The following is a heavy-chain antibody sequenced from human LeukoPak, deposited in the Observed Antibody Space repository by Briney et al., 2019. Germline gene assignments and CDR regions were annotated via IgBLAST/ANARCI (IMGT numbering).Heavy chain of an antibody. Sequence: PSETLSLTCTVSGGSISSSSYYWGWIRQPPGKGLEWIGSIYYSGSTYYNPSLKSRVTISVDTSKNQFSLKLSSVTAADTAVYYCASYYYDSSGYPSPVQHWGQGTLVTVSS. V-gene: IGHV4-39*07. CDR1: GGSISSSSYY. CDR2: IYYSGST. CDR3: ASYYYDSSGYPSPVQH. J-gene: IGHJ1*01. D-gene: IGHD3-22*01.